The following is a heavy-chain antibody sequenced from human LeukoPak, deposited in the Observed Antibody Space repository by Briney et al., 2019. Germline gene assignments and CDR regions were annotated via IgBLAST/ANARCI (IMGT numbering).Heavy chain of an antibody. CDR1: GGSISSSSCY. CDR3: ARVGGWELLNPFDY. D-gene: IGHD1-26*01. J-gene: IGHJ4*02. V-gene: IGHV4-39*07. Sequence: PSETLSLTCTVSGGSISSSSCYWGWICQPPGKGLEWIGSIYYSGSTYYNPSLKSRVTISVDTSKNQFSLKLSSVTAAHTAVYYCARVGGWELLNPFDYWGQGTLVTVSS. CDR2: IYYSGST.